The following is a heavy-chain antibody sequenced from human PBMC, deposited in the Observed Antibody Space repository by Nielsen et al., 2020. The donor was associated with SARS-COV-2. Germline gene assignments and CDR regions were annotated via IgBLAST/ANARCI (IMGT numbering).Heavy chain of an antibody. V-gene: IGHV1-2*06. CDR2: INPNSGGT. J-gene: IGHJ6*02. D-gene: IGHD2-2*01. CDR3: ARVPPRYCSSTSCYRPFYYYYGMDV. Sequence: ASVKVSCKASGYTFTGYYMHWVRQAPGQGLEWMGRINPNSGGTNYAQKLQGRVTMTTDTSTSTAYMELRSLRSDDTAMYYCARVPPRYCSSTSCYRPFYYYYGMDVWGQGTTVTVSS. CDR1: GYTFTGYY.